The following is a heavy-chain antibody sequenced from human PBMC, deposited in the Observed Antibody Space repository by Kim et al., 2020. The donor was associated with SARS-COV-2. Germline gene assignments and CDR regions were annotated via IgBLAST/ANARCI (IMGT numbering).Heavy chain of an antibody. CDR2: INPNSGGT. CDR3: ARGGGQYYYYYGMDV. CDR1: GYTFTGYY. V-gene: IGHV1-2*02. Sequence: ASVKVSCKASGYTFTGYYMHWVRQAPGQGLEWMGWINPNSGGTNYAQKFQGRVTMTRDTSISTAYMELSRLRSDDTAVYYCARGGGQYYYYYGMDVWGQGTTVTVSS. J-gene: IGHJ6*02. D-gene: IGHD3-16*01.